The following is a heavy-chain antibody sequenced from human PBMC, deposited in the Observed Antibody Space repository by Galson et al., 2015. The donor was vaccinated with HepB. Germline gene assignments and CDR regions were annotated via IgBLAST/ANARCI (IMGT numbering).Heavy chain of an antibody. CDR2: ISYDGSNK. J-gene: IGHJ4*02. CDR3: ARDGTVVTPSMYYFDY. V-gene: IGHV3-30*04. Sequence: SLRLSCAASGFTFSSYAMHWVRQAPGKGLEWVAVISYDGSNKYYADSVKGRFTISRDSSKNTLYLQMNSLRAEDTAVYYCARDGTVVTPSMYYFDYWGQGTLVTVSS. CDR1: GFTFSSYA. D-gene: IGHD4-23*01.